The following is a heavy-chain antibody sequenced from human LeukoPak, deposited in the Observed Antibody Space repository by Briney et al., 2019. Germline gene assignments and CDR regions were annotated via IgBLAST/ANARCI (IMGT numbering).Heavy chain of an antibody. D-gene: IGHD2-15*01. CDR3: ANCSGGTCYSSLDY. J-gene: IGHJ4*02. V-gene: IGHV3-23*01. CDR2: ISGSGGST. CDR1: GFTFSSYA. Sequence: PGGSLRLSCAASGFTFSSYAVSWVRQAPGKGLEWVSGISGSGGSTYYADSVKGRFTISRDNSKNTLYLQMNSLRAGDTAVYYCANCSGGTCYSSLDYWGQGTLVTVSS.